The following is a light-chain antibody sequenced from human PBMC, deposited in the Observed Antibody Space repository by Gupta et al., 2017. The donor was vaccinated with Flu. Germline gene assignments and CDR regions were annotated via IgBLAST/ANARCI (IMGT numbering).Light chain of an antibody. CDR2: LVS. J-gene: IGKJ1*01. CDR3: MQGEHWPWV. Sequence: SSGRSRQSVGYRDGSTILHVFQQRPGQSPRRLMYLVSPRESGVPDKFSGSGSGTEFTLKISTVEAEDVGVYLCMQGEHWPWVFGQGTKVEIK. CDR1: QSVGYRDGSTI. V-gene: IGKV2-30*01.